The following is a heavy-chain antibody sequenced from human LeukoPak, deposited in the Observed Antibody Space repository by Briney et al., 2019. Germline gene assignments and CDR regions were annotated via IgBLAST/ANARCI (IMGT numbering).Heavy chain of an antibody. Sequence: GGSLRLSCAASGFTFSSYSMNWVRQAPGKGLEWISYISGSGETIYYADSVRGRFTISRDRAKNSLYLQMNSLRVEDTAVYYCARVASGWASYYYYMDVWGRGTAVTVSS. V-gene: IGHV3-48*01. CDR3: ARVASGWASYYYYMDV. CDR2: ISGSGETI. J-gene: IGHJ6*03. CDR1: GFTFSSYS. D-gene: IGHD6-19*01.